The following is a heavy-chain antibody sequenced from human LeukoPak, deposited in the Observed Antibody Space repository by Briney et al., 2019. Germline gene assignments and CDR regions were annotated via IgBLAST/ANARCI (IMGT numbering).Heavy chain of an antibody. V-gene: IGHV4-4*07. D-gene: IGHD3-10*01. Sequence: SETLSLTCTVSGASISSDFWSWMRHPAGKGLEWIGRIYTSGTTNYNPSLKSGVTMSLDTSKNQFSLRLSSVTAADTAVYYCAREGGSGRSFDYWGQGTLVTVSS. CDR3: AREGGSGRSFDY. CDR1: GASISSDF. J-gene: IGHJ4*02. CDR2: IYTSGTT.